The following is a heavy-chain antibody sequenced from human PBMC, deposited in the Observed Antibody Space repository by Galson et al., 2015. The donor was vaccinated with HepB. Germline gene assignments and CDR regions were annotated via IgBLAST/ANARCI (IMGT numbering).Heavy chain of an antibody. Sequence: ETLSLTCTVSGGSINSYYWSWIRQPAGKGLEWIGRIYTSGSTNYNPSLKSRVTMSVDTSKNQFSLKLSSVTAADTAVYYCARVSVGCSSTSCYDPHYFDYWGQGTLVTVSS. CDR2: IYTSGST. CDR3: ARVSVGCSSTSCYDPHYFDY. CDR1: GGSINSYY. D-gene: IGHD2-2*01. J-gene: IGHJ4*02. V-gene: IGHV4-4*07.